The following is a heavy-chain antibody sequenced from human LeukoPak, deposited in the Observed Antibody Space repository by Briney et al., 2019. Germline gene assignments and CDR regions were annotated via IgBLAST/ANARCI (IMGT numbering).Heavy chain of an antibody. V-gene: IGHV1-69*05. CDR3: ATRPPYCSSTSCYQYDY. CDR1: GGTFSSSA. CDR2: IIPIFGTA. J-gene: IGHJ4*02. Sequence: SVKVSCKASGGTFSSSAISWVRQAPGQGLEWMGGIIPIFGTANYAQKFQGRVTITTDESTSTAYIELSSLRSDDTAVYYCATRPPYCSSTSCYQYDYWGQGTLVTVSS. D-gene: IGHD2-2*01.